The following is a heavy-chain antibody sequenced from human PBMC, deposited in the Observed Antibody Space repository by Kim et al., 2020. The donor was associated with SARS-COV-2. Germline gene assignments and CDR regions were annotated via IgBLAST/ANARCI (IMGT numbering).Heavy chain of an antibody. V-gene: IGHV4-34*01. CDR3: ARNYCSGGSCYFDY. J-gene: IGHJ4*02. D-gene: IGHD2-15*01. Sequence: PSLKSRVTISVDTSKNQFSLKLSSVTAADTAVYYCARNYCSGGSCYFDYWGQGTLVTVSS.